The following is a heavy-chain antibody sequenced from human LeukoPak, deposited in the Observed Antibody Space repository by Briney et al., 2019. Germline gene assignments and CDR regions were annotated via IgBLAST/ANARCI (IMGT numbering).Heavy chain of an antibody. CDR1: GYSISSGYY. CDR3: ARGGQQLVLFDY. D-gene: IGHD6-13*01. CDR2: IYHSGST. Sequence: PSETLSLTCTVSGYSISSGYYWGWIRPPPGKGLEWIGSIYHSGSTYYNPSLKSRVTISVDTSRNQFSLKLSSVTAADTAVYYCARGGQQLVLFDYWGQGTLVTVSS. J-gene: IGHJ4*02. V-gene: IGHV4-38-2*02.